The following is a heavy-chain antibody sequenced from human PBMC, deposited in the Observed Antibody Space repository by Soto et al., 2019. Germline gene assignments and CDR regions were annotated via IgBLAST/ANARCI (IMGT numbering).Heavy chain of an antibody. CDR1: GGSVSSGSYY. D-gene: IGHD3-22*01. J-gene: IGHJ4*02. V-gene: IGHV4-61*01. CDR2: IYYSGST. Sequence: QVQLQESGPGLVKPSETLSLTCTVSGGSVSSGSYYWSWIRQPPGKGLEWIGYIYYSGSTNYNPSLKSRVNISVDTSKNQFSLKLSSVTAADTAVYYCASHYYDSSGYYYDYWGQGTLVTVSS. CDR3: ASHYYDSSGYYYDY.